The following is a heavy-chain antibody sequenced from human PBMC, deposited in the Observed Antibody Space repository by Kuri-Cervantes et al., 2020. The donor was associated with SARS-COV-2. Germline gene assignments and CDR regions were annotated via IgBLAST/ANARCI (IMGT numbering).Heavy chain of an antibody. V-gene: IGHV3-30-3*01. CDR2: ISYDGSNK. CDR3: AKDIREQLVGGVGWFDP. J-gene: IGHJ5*02. CDR1: GFTFSSYA. D-gene: IGHD6-6*01. Sequence: GGSLRLSCAASGFTFSSYAMHWVRQAPGKGLEWVAVISYDGSNKYYADSVKGRFTISRDNSKNTLYLQMNSLRAEDTALYYCAKDIREQLVGGVGWFDPWGQGTLVTVSS.